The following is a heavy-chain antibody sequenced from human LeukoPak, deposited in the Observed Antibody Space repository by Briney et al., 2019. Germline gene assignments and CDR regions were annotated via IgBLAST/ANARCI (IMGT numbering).Heavy chain of an antibody. J-gene: IGHJ4*02. V-gene: IGHV4-59*01. CDR1: GGSISSYY. CDR3: ARAPYGGYYYFDY. D-gene: IGHD5-12*01. CDR2: IYYSGST. Sequence: SETLSLTCTVSGGSISSYYWSWLRQPPGKGLEWIGYIYYSGSTNYNPSLKSRVTISVDTSKNQFSLKLSSVTAADTAVYYCARAPYGGYYYFDYWGQGTLVTVSS.